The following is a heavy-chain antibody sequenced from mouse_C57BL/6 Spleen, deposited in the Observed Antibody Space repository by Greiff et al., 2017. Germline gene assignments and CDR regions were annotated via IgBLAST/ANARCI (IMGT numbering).Heavy chain of an antibody. V-gene: IGHV5-4*01. D-gene: IGHD3-1*01. CDR2: ISDGGSYT. CDR1: GFTFSSYA. J-gene: IGHJ1*03. CDR3: ARGGLRYWYFDV. Sequence: DVQLVESGGGLVKPGGSLKLSCAASGFTFSSYAMSWVRQTPEKRLEWVATISDGGSYTYYPDNVKGRFTISRDNAKNNLYLQMSHLKSEDTAMYYCARGGLRYWYFDVWGTVTTVTVSS.